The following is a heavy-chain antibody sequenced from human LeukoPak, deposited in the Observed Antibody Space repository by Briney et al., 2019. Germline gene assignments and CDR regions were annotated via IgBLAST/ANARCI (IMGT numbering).Heavy chain of an antibody. CDR3: ARGRVARGAFDI. Sequence: KPSETLSLTCTVSGGSTSGYYWSWIRQPPGKGLEWIGYIYYSGSTNYNPSLKSRVTISVDTSKNQFSLKLSSVTAADTAVYYCARGRVARGAFDIWGQGTMVTVSS. CDR2: IYYSGST. D-gene: IGHD2-15*01. J-gene: IGHJ3*02. CDR1: GGSTSGYY. V-gene: IGHV4-59*01.